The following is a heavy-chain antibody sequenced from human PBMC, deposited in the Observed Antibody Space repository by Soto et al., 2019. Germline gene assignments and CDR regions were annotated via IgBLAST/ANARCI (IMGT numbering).Heavy chain of an antibody. D-gene: IGHD5-12*01. Sequence: TLSLTCTVSGGSISSYYWSWIRQPPGKGLEWIGYIYYSGSTNYNPSLKSRVTISVDTSKNQFSLKLSSVTAADTAVYYCARLRRDGYNYDYWGQGTLVTVSS. J-gene: IGHJ4*02. CDR3: ARLRRDGYNYDY. CDR1: GGSISSYY. CDR2: IYYSGST. V-gene: IGHV4-59*08.